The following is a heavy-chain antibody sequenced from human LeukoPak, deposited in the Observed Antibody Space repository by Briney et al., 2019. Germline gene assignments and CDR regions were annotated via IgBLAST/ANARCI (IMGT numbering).Heavy chain of an antibody. CDR3: AHRRGGYNWNHGDFDY. D-gene: IGHD1-14*01. Sequence: SGPTLVNPTQTLTLTCTSSGFSLTTSGVGVGWIRQPPGKAPEWLALIYLDNDKRYSPSLKTRLTITKDTSKNLVVFIMTDMDPVDTATYFCAHRRGGYNWNHGDFDYWGQGTLVTVSS. V-gene: IGHV2-5*02. J-gene: IGHJ4*02. CDR2: IYLDNDK. CDR1: GFSLTTSGVG.